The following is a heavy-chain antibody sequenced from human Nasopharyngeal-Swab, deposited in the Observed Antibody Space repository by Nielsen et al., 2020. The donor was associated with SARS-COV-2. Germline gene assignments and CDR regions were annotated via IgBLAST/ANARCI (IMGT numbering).Heavy chain of an antibody. CDR1: GFTFSDYS. CDR2: ISSSSSYT. CDR3: AREGHIVVPKAFDY. Sequence: GGSLRLSCAASGFTFSDYSMSWIRQAPGKGLEWVSCISSSSSYTNYADSVKGRFTISRDNAKNSLYLQMNSLRAEDTAVYYCAREGHIVVPKAFDYWGQGTLVTVSS. D-gene: IGHD2-21*01. V-gene: IGHV3-11*05. J-gene: IGHJ4*02.